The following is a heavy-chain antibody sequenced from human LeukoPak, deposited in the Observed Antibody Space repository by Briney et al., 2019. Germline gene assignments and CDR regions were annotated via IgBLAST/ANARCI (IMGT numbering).Heavy chain of an antibody. Sequence: ASVKVSCKASGGTFSSYAIGWVRQAPGQGLEWMGGIIPIFGTANYAQKFQGRVTITADESTSTAYMELSSLRSEDTAVYYCARDFSRNDFWSGSNWFDPWGQGTLVTVSS. CDR3: ARDFSRNDFWSGSNWFDP. V-gene: IGHV1-69*13. CDR2: IIPIFGTA. D-gene: IGHD3-3*01. CDR1: GGTFSSYA. J-gene: IGHJ5*02.